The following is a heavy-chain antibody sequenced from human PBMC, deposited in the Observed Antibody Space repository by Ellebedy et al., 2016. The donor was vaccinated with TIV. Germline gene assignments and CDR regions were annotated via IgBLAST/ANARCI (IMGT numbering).Heavy chain of an antibody. CDR1: GYSFTSYW. CDR3: ALTIAARGGWFDP. Sequence: GESLKISXKGSGYSFTSYWIGWVRQMPGKGLEWMGIIYPGDSDTRYSPSFQGQVTISADKSISTAYLQWSSLKASDTAMYYCALTIAARGGWFDPWGQGTLVTVSS. CDR2: IYPGDSDT. J-gene: IGHJ5*02. V-gene: IGHV5-51*01. D-gene: IGHD6-6*01.